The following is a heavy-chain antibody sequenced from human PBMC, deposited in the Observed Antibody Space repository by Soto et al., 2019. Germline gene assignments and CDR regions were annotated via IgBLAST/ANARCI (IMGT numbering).Heavy chain of an antibody. CDR3: ARAGSCSSCYGDPYGMDF. D-gene: IGHD6-13*01. V-gene: IGHV3-13*04. CDR2: IGTAGDT. CDR1: GFTFSSYD. J-gene: IGHJ6*02. Sequence: AGGSLRLSCAASGFTFSSYDMHWVRQATGKGLEWVSAIGTAGDTYYPGSVKGRFTISRENAKNSLYLQMNSLRAGDTAVYYCARAGSCSSCYGDPYGMDFWGQGTTVPVSS.